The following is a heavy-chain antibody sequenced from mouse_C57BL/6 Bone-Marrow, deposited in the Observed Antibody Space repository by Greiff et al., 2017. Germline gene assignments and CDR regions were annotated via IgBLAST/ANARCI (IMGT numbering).Heavy chain of an antibody. J-gene: IGHJ3*01. Sequence: VKVEESGPGLVAPSQRLSITCTVSGFSLTSYGVHWVRQPPGKGLEWLVVIWSDGSTTYNSALKSRLSISKDNSKSQVFLKMNSLQTDDTAMYYCARQRYGNYGAWFAYWGQGTLVTVSA. D-gene: IGHD2-10*02. CDR1: GFSLTSYG. V-gene: IGHV2-6-1*01. CDR2: IWSDGST. CDR3: ARQRYGNYGAWFAY.